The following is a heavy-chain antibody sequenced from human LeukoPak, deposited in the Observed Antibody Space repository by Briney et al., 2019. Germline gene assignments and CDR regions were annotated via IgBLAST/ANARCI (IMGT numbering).Heavy chain of an antibody. CDR3: ARKGRFGYYYGMDV. Sequence: SETLSLTCTVCGGSISSYYWSWIRQPPGKGLEWIGYIYYSGSTNYNPSLKSRVTISVDTSKNQFSLKLSSVTAADTAVYYCARKGRFGYYYGMDVWGQGTTVIVS. D-gene: IGHD3-10*01. CDR1: GGSISSYY. J-gene: IGHJ6*02. CDR2: IYYSGST. V-gene: IGHV4-59*01.